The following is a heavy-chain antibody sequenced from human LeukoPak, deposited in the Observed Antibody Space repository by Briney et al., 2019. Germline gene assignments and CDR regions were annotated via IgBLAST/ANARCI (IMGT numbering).Heavy chain of an antibody. Sequence: GGSLRLSCAASEFTFTSSAMSWVRQAPEKGLEWVSAISGSGHSTYYADSVKGRFTVSRDNSKNTLYLEMNSLSAEDTAVYYCAKNGDRGAYCSGGSCYPYYYYYMDVWGKGTTVTISS. CDR1: EFTFTSSA. D-gene: IGHD2-15*01. CDR2: ISGSGHST. J-gene: IGHJ6*03. CDR3: AKNGDRGAYCSGGSCYPYYYYYMDV. V-gene: IGHV3-23*01.